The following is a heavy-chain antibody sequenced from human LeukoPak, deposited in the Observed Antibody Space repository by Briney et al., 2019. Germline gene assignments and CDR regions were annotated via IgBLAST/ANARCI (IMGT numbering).Heavy chain of an antibody. CDR2: ISSSGSTI. D-gene: IGHD3-22*01. J-gene: IGHJ3*02. CDR3: ARDITMIVVVPPDAFDI. V-gene: IGHV3-11*01. Sequence: PGGSLRLSCAASGFTFSDYYMSWIRQAPGKGLEWVSYISSSGSTIYYADSVKGRYTISRDNAKNSLYLQMNSLRAEDTAVYYCARDITMIVVVPPDAFDIWGQGTMVTVSS. CDR1: GFTFSDYY.